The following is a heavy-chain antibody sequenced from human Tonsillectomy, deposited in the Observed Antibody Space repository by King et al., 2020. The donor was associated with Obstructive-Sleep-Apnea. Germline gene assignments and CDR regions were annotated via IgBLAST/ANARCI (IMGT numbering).Heavy chain of an antibody. V-gene: IGHV3-9*01. CDR3: AKDLNTLKRGFSDDYYGMDV. CDR1: GLTFDDYA. Sequence: VQLVESGGGLVQPGRSLRLSCSASGLTFDDYAMHWVRQAPGKGLEWVSGINWNGGKVGYAESVKGRFTISRDNAKSSLYLQMNSLRAEDTALYYCAKDLNTLKRGFSDDYYGMDVWGQGTTVTVSS. J-gene: IGHJ6*02. CDR2: INWNGGKV. D-gene: IGHD2/OR15-2a*01.